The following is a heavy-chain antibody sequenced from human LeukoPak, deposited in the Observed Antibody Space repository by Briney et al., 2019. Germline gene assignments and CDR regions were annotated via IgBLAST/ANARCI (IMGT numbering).Heavy chain of an antibody. V-gene: IGHV3-66*01. D-gene: IGHD5-18*01. J-gene: IGHJ4*02. CDR2: IYSDGST. CDR1: GFTVSDNY. CDR3: ARDPGYSYGYDY. Sequence: GGSLRLSCAASGFTVSDNYVSWVRQAPGKGLEWVSVIYSDGSTYYADSVKGRFTISRDNSKNTVYLQMNSLRAEDTAVYYCARDPGYSYGYDYWGQGTLVTVSS.